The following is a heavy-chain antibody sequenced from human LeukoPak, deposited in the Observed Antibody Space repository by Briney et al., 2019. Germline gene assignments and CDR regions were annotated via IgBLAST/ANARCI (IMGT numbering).Heavy chain of an antibody. CDR1: GFTFSSYA. V-gene: IGHV3-30-3*01. CDR3: ARDCADILTGYYKEGSYYYYGMDV. D-gene: IGHD3-9*01. Sequence: GGSLRLSCAASGFTFSSYAMHWVRQVPGKGLEWVAVISYDGSNKYYADSVKGRFTISRDNSKNTLYLQMNSLRAEDTAVYYCARDCADILTGYYKEGSYYYYGMDVWGQGTTVTVSS. J-gene: IGHJ6*02. CDR2: ISYDGSNK.